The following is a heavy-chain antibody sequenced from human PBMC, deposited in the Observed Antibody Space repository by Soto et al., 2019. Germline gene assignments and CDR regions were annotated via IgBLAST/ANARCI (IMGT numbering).Heavy chain of an antibody. CDR2: FYWDDDK. J-gene: IGHJ4*02. CDR3: AHTWGLPFDY. D-gene: IGHD3-16*01. CDR1: GFSLRTTGVG. Sequence: QLPLKESGPPLVQPPQPLTLTCTYSGFSLRTTGVGVGWIRQPPGKALEWLGIFYWDDDKRYSPSLKNRLTLTNDISKSQVVLTLTNMDPVDTATYYCAHTWGLPFDYWGQGTLVIVSS. V-gene: IGHV2-5*02.